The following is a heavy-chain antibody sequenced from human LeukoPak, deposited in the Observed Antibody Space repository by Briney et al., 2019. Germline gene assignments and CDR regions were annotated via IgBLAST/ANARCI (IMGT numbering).Heavy chain of an antibody. CDR2: IIPILDIA. J-gene: IGHJ5*02. Sequence: ASVKVSCKASGDTFSSYAISWVRQPPGQGLEWMGRIIPILDIANYAQKFQGRVTITADKSTSTVYMELSSLRSEDTAMYYCARGGYSYGNSFDPWGQGTLVTVSS. V-gene: IGHV1-69*04. CDR1: GDTFSSYA. CDR3: ARGGYSYGNSFDP. D-gene: IGHD5-18*01.